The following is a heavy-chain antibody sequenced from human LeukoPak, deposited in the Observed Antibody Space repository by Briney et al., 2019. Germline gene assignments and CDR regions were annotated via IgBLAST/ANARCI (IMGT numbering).Heavy chain of an antibody. CDR3: AGEEMPGKFDY. J-gene: IGHJ4*02. CDR1: GDSISSSHW. CDR2: IYHSGNT. D-gene: IGHD1-26*01. Sequence: PSETLSLTCTVSGDSISSSHWWSWVRQSPGKGLEWIGEIYHSGNTNYNPSLKSRVAISLDKSTNQFSLRLTSVTAADTAMYFCAGEEMPGKFDYWGQGTLVTVSS. V-gene: IGHV4-4*02.